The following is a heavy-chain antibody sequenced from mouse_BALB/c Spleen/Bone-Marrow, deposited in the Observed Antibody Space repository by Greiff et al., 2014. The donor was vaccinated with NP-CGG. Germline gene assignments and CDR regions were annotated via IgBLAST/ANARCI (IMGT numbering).Heavy chain of an antibody. V-gene: IGHV1-39*01. D-gene: IGHD2-4*01. CDR2: IDPYYGGT. Sequence: VHVKQSGPELEKPGASVKISCKASGYSLTGYNMNWVKQSNGKSLEWIGNIDPYYGGTSYNQKFKGKATLTVDKSSSTAYMQLKSLTSEDSAVYYCARRDDYDGGFAYWGQGTLVTVSA. CDR1: GYSLTGYN. J-gene: IGHJ3*01. CDR3: ARRDDYDGGFAY.